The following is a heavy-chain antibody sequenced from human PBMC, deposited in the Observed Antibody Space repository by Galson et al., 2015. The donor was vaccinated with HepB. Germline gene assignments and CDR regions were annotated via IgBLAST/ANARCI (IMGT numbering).Heavy chain of an antibody. CDR3: ARDSITIAVAATGAFDI. CDR2: ISAYNGNT. Sequence: SVKVSCKASGYTFTSYGISWVRQAPGQGLERMGWISAYNGNTNYAQKLQGRVTMTTDTSTSTAYMELRSLRSDDTAVYYCARDSITIAVAATGAFDIWGQGTMVTVSS. D-gene: IGHD6-19*01. V-gene: IGHV1-18*04. CDR1: GYTFTSYG. J-gene: IGHJ3*02.